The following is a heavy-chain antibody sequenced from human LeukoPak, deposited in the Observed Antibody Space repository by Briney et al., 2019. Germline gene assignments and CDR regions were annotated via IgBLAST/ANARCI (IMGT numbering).Heavy chain of an antibody. CDR2: MYYSGSP. CDR1: HGSISSYY. D-gene: IGHD6-19*01. V-gene: IGHV4-59*13. J-gene: IGHJ6*03. CDR3: ARTIGSSGWKTYYYYYMDV. Sequence: SETLSLTCTVSHGSISSYYWSWIRQPPGKGLEWIGYMYYSGSPNYNPSLKSRVTISVDTSKNQFSLKLSSVIAADTAVYYCARTIGSSGWKTYYYYYMDVCGKGTTVTVSS.